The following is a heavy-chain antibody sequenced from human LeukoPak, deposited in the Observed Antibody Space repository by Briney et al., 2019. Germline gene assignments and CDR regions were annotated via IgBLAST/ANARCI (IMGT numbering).Heavy chain of an antibody. CDR2: IIPIFGTA. CDR3: ARGGTGLGAFDI. CDR1: GGTFSSYA. D-gene: IGHD3-16*01. V-gene: IGHV1-69*06. Sequence: ASVKVSCTASGGTFSSYAISWVRQAPGQGLEWMGGIIPIFGTANYAQKFQGRVTITADKSTSTAYMELSSLRSEDTAVYYCARGGTGLGAFDIWGQGTMVTVSS. J-gene: IGHJ3*02.